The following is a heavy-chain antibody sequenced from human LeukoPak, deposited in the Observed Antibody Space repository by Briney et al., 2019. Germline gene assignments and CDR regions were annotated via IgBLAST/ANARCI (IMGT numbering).Heavy chain of an antibody. CDR2: INPNGGST. J-gene: IGHJ4*02. Sequence: ASVKVSCKASGYTFTGYFMNWVRQAPGQGLEWMGVINPNGGSTSYAQNFQDRVTLTRDTSTSTVYMELSSLRSDDTAVYFCARDLGGGWHRLDFWGQGTLVTVSS. CDR3: ARDLGGGWHRLDF. CDR1: GYTFTGYF. D-gene: IGHD6-19*01. V-gene: IGHV1-46*01.